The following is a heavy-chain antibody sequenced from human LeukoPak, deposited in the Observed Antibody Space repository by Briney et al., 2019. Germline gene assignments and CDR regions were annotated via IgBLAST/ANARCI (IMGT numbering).Heavy chain of an antibody. CDR3: GKDFKSGYFDS. Sequence: GGSLSLSCVASGFTLSRSGMHWVRQAPGKGLEWVGVIYSDGVNKYFIDSVKGRFTISRDNSKNTVFLQMNSLRVDDTAVYYCGKDFKSGYFDSWGQGTLVTVSS. V-gene: IGHV3-33*06. CDR2: IYSDGVNK. J-gene: IGHJ4*02. CDR1: GFTLSRSG. D-gene: IGHD5-12*01.